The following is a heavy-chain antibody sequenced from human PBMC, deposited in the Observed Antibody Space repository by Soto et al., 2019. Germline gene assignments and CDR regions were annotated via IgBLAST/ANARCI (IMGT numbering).Heavy chain of an antibody. CDR1: GYTFTGYY. V-gene: IGHV1-2*04. D-gene: IGHD2-2*01. CDR2: INPNSGGT. J-gene: IGHJ5*02. Sequence: ASVKVSCKASGYTFTGYYMHWVRQAPGQGLEWMGWINPNSGGTNYAQKFQGWVTMTRDTSISTAYMELSRLRSDDTAVYYCARAFFEDIVVVPATYNWFDPWGQGTLVTVSS. CDR3: ARAFFEDIVVVPATYNWFDP.